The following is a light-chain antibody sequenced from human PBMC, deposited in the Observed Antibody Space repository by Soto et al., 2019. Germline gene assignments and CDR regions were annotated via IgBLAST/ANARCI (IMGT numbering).Light chain of an antibody. CDR3: AAWDGSLNGNWV. CDR2: SNY. Sequence: QSVLTQPPSASGTPGQRVTISCSGSNSNIGSNTVNWYQQLPGTAPKLLIYSNYQRPSGVPDRFSGSKSGTSASLAISGLQSEDEADYYCAAWDGSLNGNWVFGGGTNLTVL. J-gene: IGLJ3*02. CDR1: NSNIGSNT. V-gene: IGLV1-44*01.